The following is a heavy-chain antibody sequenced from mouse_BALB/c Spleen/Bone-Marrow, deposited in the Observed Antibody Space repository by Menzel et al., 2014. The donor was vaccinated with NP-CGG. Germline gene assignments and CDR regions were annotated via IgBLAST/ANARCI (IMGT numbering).Heavy chain of an antibody. CDR1: GFSLTSYG. V-gene: IGHV2-2*02. CDR3: ARKEFDY. J-gene: IGHJ2*01. CDR2: IWRGGST. Sequence: VQLQQSGPDLVQPSQSLSITCTVSGFSLTSYGVHWVRQSPGKGLEWLGGIWRGGSTDYNEAFISRLSIMKDNSKIQVVFKMYRLQANYTAIYYCARKEFDYWGQGTTLTVSS.